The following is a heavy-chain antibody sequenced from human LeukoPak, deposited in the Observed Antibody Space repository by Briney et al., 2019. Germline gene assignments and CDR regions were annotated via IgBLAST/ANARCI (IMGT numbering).Heavy chain of an antibody. D-gene: IGHD6-19*01. V-gene: IGHV4-59*08. J-gene: IGHJ4*02. CDR1: GGSISSYY. CDR3: ARRRGSGHDY. CDR2: IYYSGST. Sequence: PSETLSLTCTVSGGSISSYYWSWIRQPPGKGLEWIGYIYYSGSTNYNPSLKSRVTISVDTSKNQFSLKLSSVTAADTAVYYCARRRGSGHDYWGQGTLVTVSP.